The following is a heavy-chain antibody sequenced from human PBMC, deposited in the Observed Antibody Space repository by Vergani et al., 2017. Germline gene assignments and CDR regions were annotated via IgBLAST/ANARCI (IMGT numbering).Heavy chain of an antibody. CDR1: GFTFDDYA. J-gene: IGHJ5*02. CDR3: ARVGDNWFDP. D-gene: IGHD3-16*01. CDR2: ISWNSGSI. V-gene: IGHV3-9*01. Sequence: ELQLVESGGGLVQPGRSLRLSCAASGFTFDDYAMHWVRQAPGKGLEWVSGISWNSGSIGYADSVKGRFTISRDNAKNSLYLQMNSLRAEDTALYYCARVGDNWFDPWGQGTLVTVSS.